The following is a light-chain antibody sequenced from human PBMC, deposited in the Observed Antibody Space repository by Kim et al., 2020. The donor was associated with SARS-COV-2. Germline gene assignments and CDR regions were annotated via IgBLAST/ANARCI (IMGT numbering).Light chain of an antibody. Sequence: DIQMTQSPSSLSASIGDRVTITCRASQAISNYLAWYQQRPGKVPTLLIFGATALQSGVPSRFSGSGSGTDFSLTISSLQPDDVATYYCQKLDSAPYTFGPGTRVDLK. V-gene: IGKV1-27*01. CDR1: QAISNY. J-gene: IGKJ3*01. CDR3: QKLDSAPYT. CDR2: GAT.